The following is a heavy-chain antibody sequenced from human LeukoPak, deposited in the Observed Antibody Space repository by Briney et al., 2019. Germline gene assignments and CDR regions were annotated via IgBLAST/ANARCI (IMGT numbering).Heavy chain of an antibody. CDR3: ARTLSYLNWNDRGDWFDP. J-gene: IGHJ5*02. CDR2: IIPILGIA. D-gene: IGHD1-1*01. Sequence: GASVKVSYKASGGTFSSYAISWVRQAPGQGLEWMGRIIPILGIANYAQKFQGRVTITADKSTSTAYMELSSLRSEDTAVYYCARTLSYLNWNDRGDWFDPWGQGTLVTVSS. CDR1: GGTFSSYA. V-gene: IGHV1-69*04.